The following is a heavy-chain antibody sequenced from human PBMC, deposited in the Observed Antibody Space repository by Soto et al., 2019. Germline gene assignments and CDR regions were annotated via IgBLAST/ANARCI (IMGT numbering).Heavy chain of an antibody. J-gene: IGHJ6*03. D-gene: IGHD3-3*01. Sequence: SVKVSCKASGGTFSSYTISWVRQAPGQGLEWMGRIIPILGIANYAQKLQGRVTMTTDTSTSTAYMELRSLRSDDTAVYYCAREPYYDFWSGYYPPPHYMDVWGKGTTVTVSS. CDR1: GGTFSSYT. V-gene: IGHV1-69*04. CDR2: IIPILGIA. CDR3: AREPYYDFWSGYYPPPHYMDV.